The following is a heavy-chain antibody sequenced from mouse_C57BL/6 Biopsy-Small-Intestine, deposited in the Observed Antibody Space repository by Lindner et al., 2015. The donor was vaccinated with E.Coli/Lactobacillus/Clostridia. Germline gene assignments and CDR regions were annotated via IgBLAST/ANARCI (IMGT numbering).Heavy chain of an antibody. V-gene: IGHV1-64*01. J-gene: IGHJ4*01. CDR3: AREGGNLGAATTGKYDF. CDR1: GGTFGTYN. D-gene: IGHD3-3*01. Sequence: SVKVSCKASGGTFGTYNFNWVRQAPGHGLEWMGRIIPILDITNYAENLLGRITIIADKSTSTVYMELSGLRSEDTAVYYCAREGGNLGAATTGKYDFWGQGTLVNVSS. CDR2: IIPILDIT.